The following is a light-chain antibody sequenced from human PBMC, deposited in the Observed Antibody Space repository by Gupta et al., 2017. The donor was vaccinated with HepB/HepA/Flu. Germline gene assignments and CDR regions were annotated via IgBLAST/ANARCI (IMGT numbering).Light chain of an antibody. CDR1: ENVDKY. CDR2: AAA. Sequence: DIQMTQFPSSLSASLGDRVTITCRASENVDKYVSWYQQKPGTAPNLLIYAAASLQSGVPSRFSGSQSGADFTLTISRLRPEDSATYYWQQSYSRHTFGGGTKVEI. J-gene: IGKJ4*01. CDR3: QQSYSRHT. V-gene: IGKV1-39*01.